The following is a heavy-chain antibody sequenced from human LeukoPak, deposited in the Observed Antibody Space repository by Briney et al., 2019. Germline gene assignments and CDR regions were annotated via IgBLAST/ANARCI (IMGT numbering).Heavy chain of an antibody. V-gene: IGHV3-23*01. D-gene: IGHD5-12*01. Sequence: GVSLRLSCAASGFTFSSYAMSWVRQAPGKGLEWVSAISGSGGSTYYADSVKGRFTISRDNSKNTLYLQMNSLRAEDTAVYYCALRPPIVATISEVDYWGQGTLVTVSS. J-gene: IGHJ4*02. CDR3: ALRPPIVATISEVDY. CDR2: ISGSGGST. CDR1: GFTFSSYA.